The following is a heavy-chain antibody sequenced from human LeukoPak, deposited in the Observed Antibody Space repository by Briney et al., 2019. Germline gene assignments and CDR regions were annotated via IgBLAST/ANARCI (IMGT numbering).Heavy chain of an antibody. V-gene: IGHV4-34*01. CDR1: GGSFSGDY. J-gene: IGHJ2*01. D-gene: IGHD2-21*02. CDR3: GRFLAYCGGDCSNWYFDL. Sequence: SETLSLTCAVYGGSFSGDYWSWIRQLPGKGLEWIGEIHHSGSTNYNPSLKSRVSMSVDTSKKQFSLKLSSVTAADTAVYYCGRFLAYCGGDCSNWYFDLWGRGTLVTVSS. CDR2: IHHSGST.